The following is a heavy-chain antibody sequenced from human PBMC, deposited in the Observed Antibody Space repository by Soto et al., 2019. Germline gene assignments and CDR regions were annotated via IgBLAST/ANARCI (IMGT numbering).Heavy chain of an antibody. CDR3: AREKRDTAMVGLFDY. J-gene: IGHJ4*02. D-gene: IGHD5-18*01. CDR2: IIPIFGTA. Sequence: GASVKVSCKASGGTFSSYAISWVRQAPGQGLEWMGGIIPIFGTANYAQKFQGRVTITADESTTTAYMELSSLRSEDTAVYYWAREKRDTAMVGLFDYWGQGTLVTVSS. V-gene: IGHV1-69*13. CDR1: GGTFSSYA.